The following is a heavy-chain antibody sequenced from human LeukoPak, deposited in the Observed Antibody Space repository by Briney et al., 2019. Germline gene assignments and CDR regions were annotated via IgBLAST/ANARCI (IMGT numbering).Heavy chain of an antibody. CDR1: GGSISSYY. D-gene: IGHD5-12*01. J-gene: IGHJ6*02. Sequence: PSETLSLTCTVSGGSISSYYWSWIRQPPGKGLEWIGYIYYSGSTNYNPSLKSRVTISVDTSKNQFSLKLSSVTAADTAVYYCARDRGYDGYYYYGMDVWGQGTTVTVSS. V-gene: IGHV4-59*12. CDR2: IYYSGST. CDR3: ARDRGYDGYYYYGMDV.